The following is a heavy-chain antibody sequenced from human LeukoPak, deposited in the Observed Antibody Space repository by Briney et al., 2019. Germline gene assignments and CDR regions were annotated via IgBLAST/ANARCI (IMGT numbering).Heavy chain of an antibody. CDR1: GGSISSGGDY. CDR2: IYYSGST. D-gene: IGHD3-3*01. Sequence: SETLSLTCTVSGGSISSGGDYWSWIRQHPGKGLEWIGYIYYSGSTYYNPSLKSRVTISVDTSKNQFSLELSSVTAADTAVYYCARGNSRYYDLWSGYYPYYYYYYYMDVWGKGTTVTVSS. CDR3: ARGNSRYYDLWSGYYPYYYYYYYMDV. V-gene: IGHV4-31*03. J-gene: IGHJ6*03.